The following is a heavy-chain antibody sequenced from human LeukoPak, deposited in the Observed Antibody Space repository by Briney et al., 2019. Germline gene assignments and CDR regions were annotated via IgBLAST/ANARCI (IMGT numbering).Heavy chain of an antibody. CDR3: ATYINWVAGDV. J-gene: IGHJ6*02. D-gene: IGHD1-1*01. V-gene: IGHV3-7*01. CDR2: IKEDG. CDR1: GFSFRSYW. Sequence: PGGSLRLSCAATGFSFRSYWMNWVRQASGKGLEWVAAIKEDGSMDSVKGRFTISRDNAKNSLYLQMNSLRDEDTAVYHCATYINWVAGDVWGQGTAVSVSS.